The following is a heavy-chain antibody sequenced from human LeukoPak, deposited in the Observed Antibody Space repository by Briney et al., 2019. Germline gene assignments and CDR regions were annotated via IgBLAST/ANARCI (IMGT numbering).Heavy chain of an antibody. V-gene: IGHV3-15*01. CDR1: GFTFSNSW. Sequence: GGSLRLSCAASGFTFSNSWMSWVRQAPGKGLEWVGRIKSKTDGGTTDYAAPVKGRFTISSDDSKNTLYLQMNSLKTEDTAVYYCTSRSYCASPVCPPGVYWGQGTLVTVSS. CDR3: TSRSYCASPVCPPGVY. J-gene: IGHJ4*02. D-gene: IGHD1-26*01. CDR2: IKSKTDGGTT.